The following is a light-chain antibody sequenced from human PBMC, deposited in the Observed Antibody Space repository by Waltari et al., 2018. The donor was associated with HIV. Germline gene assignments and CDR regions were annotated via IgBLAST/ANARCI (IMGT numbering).Light chain of an antibody. J-gene: IGLJ3*02. V-gene: IGLV2-11*01. CDR2: DVN. CDR1: SSDVGGYKY. Sequence: QSALTQSRSVSGSPGPSVTISCTGTSSDVGGYKYVSWYQQHPGKVPKLMIYDVNKRPAGVPDRFSGSKSANTASLTISGLQAEDEADYYCCSYAGSYTWVFGGGTKLTVL. CDR3: CSYAGSYTWV.